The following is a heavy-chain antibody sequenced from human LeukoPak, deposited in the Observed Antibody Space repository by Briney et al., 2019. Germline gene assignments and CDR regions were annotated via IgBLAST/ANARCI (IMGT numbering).Heavy chain of an antibody. D-gene: IGHD3-16*01. CDR1: GFTFSSYW. CDR3: ARGGSPSDY. CDR2: IHLDGRTT. V-gene: IGHV3-74*01. Sequence: GGSLRLSYAASGFTFSSYWMHWVRQRPAKGLVWVSRIHLDGRTTNYADSVKGRFTISRDNAKNTLSLEMNSLRPEDTAVYYCARGGSPSDYWGQGTLVSVSS. J-gene: IGHJ4*02.